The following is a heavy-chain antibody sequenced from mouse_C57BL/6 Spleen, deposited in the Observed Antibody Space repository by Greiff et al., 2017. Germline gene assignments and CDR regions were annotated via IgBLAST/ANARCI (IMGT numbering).Heavy chain of an antibody. CDR3: ARHGESYGVAMDY. D-gene: IGHD3-3*01. V-gene: IGHV1-62-2*01. Sequence: VKLVESGAELVKPGASVKLSCKASGYTFTEYTLHWVKQRSGQGLEWIGGFYPGSGSTKYNEKFKDKATLTADKSSSTDYMVLSRLTSDDSAVXVCARHGESYGVAMDYWGQGTSVTVAS. J-gene: IGHJ4*01. CDR2: FYPGSGST. CDR1: GYTFTEYT.